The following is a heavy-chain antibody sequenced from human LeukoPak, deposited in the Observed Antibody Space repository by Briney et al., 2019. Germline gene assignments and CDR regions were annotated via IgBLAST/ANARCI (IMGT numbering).Heavy chain of an antibody. CDR2: IYHTGST. CDR1: GASISSGTYS. CDR3: ARGDGSGSGRWFDP. D-gene: IGHD3-10*01. J-gene: IGHJ5*02. Sequence: PSETLSLTCTVSGASISSGTYSWSWIRQPPGEGLEWIGYIYHTGSTYYNPSLKSRVTISVDRSKSQFSLNLNSVTAADTALYYCARGDGSGSGRWFDPWGQGTLITVSS. V-gene: IGHV4-30-2*01.